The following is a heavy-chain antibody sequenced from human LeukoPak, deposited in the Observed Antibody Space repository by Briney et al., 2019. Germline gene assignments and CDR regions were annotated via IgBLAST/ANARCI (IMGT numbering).Heavy chain of an antibody. CDR3: ARGRQNHYYYGSGSYRGRSDAFDI. D-gene: IGHD3-10*01. CDR2: INHSGST. CDR1: GGSFSGYY. V-gene: IGHV4-34*01. Sequence: SETLSLTCAVYGGSFSGYYWSWIRQPPGKGLEWIGEINHSGSTNYNPPLKSRVTISVDTSKNQFSLKLSSVTAADTAVYYCARGRQNHYYYGSGSYRGRSDAFDIWGQGTMVTVSS. J-gene: IGHJ3*02.